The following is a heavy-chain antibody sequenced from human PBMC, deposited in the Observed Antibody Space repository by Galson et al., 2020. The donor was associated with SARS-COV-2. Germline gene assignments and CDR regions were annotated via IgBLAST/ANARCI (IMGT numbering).Heavy chain of an antibody. J-gene: IGHJ5*02. D-gene: IGHD6-6*01. Sequence: SETLSLTCTVSGEPISGFFWSWIRQPPGKGPELIGFVYYTGTTYYNPSFNSRVTITMDTSKNQISLELTSVTAADTALYSCARHGVSAVRRTWFDPWGQGTLVTVSS. CDR1: GEPISGFF. CDR2: VYYTGTT. V-gene: IGHV4-59*08. CDR3: ARHGVSAVRRTWFDP.